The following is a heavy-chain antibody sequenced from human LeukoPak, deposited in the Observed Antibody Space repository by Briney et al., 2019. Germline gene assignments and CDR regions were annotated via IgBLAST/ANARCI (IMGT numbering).Heavy chain of an antibody. CDR3: ARSLYSGYDPFNWFDP. CDR1: GGTFSSYA. V-gene: IGHV1-69*05. Sequence: SVKVSCKASGGTFSSYAISWVRQAPGQGLEWMGGIIPIFGTANYAQKFQGRATITTDESTSTAYMELSSLRSEDTAVYYCARSLYSGYDPFNWFDPWGQGTLVTVSS. D-gene: IGHD5-12*01. J-gene: IGHJ5*02. CDR2: IIPIFGTA.